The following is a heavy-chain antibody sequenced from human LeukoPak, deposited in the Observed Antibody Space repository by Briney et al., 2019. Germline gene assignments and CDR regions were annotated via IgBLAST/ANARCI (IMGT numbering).Heavy chain of an antibody. D-gene: IGHD5/OR15-5a*01. CDR3: AGGDGVYVY. V-gene: IGHV3-53*01. CDR2: IYFGGTT. Sequence: PGGSLRLSCAASGFPFISNYMTWVRQAPGQGLEWGSVIYFGGTTYYADSVKGRFTISRDNSKNTVYLQMHSLRVEDTAVYYCAGGDGVYVYWGQGTLVTVSS. J-gene: IGHJ4*02. CDR1: GFPFISNY.